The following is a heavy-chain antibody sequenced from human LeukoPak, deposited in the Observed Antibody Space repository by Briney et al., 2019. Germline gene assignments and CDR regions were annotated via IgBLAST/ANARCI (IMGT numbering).Heavy chain of an antibody. CDR2: IYYSGST. Sequence: SETLSLTCTVSGGSISSGDYYWSWIRQPPGKGLEWIGYIYYSGSTYYNPSLKSRVTISVDTSKNQFSLKLSSVTAADTAAYYCARGNHFLGYCSSTSCYAFDYWGQGTLVTVSS. J-gene: IGHJ4*02. D-gene: IGHD2-2*01. V-gene: IGHV4-30-4*01. CDR3: ARGNHFLGYCSSTSCYAFDY. CDR1: GGSISSGDYY.